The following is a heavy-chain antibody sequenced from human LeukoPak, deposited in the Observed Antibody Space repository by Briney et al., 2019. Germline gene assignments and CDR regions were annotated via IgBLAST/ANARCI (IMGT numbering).Heavy chain of an antibody. CDR1: GGSFNGYY. J-gene: IGHJ4*02. CDR3: ARARIAVAGDFDY. D-gene: IGHD6-19*01. CDR2: INHSGST. Sequence: SETLSLTCAVYGGSFNGYYWSWIRQPPGKGLEWIGEINHSGSTNYNPSLKSRVTISVDTSKNQFSLKLSSVTAADTAVYYCARARIAVAGDFDYWGQGTMVTVSS. V-gene: IGHV4-34*01.